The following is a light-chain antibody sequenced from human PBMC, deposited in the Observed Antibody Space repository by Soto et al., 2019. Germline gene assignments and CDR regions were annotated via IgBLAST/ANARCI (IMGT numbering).Light chain of an antibody. J-gene: IGKJ3*01. CDR2: DAS. CDR1: QDISNY. CDR3: QHYDNLLFT. Sequence: DIQMTQSPSSLSASVGDRVTITCQASQDISNYLNWYQHKPGKAPKLLIYDASTLETGVPSRFSGGGSGTDFTFTISSLQPEDIATYYCQHYDNLLFTFGPGTKVDIK. V-gene: IGKV1-33*01.